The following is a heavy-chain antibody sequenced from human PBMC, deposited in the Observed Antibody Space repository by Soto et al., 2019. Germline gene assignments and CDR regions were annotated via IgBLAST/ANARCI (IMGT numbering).Heavy chain of an antibody. V-gene: IGHV1-2*04. J-gene: IGHJ5*02. CDR2: INPNSGGT. CDR3: ARKGRRIVVVPAARRDNWFDP. Sequence: VASVKVSCKASGYTFTGYYMHWVQQAPGQGLEWMGWINPNSGGTNYAQKFQGWVTMTRDTSISTAYMELSRLRSDDTAVYYCARKGRRIVVVPAARRDNWFDPWGQGTLVTVSS. CDR1: GYTFTGYY. D-gene: IGHD2-2*01.